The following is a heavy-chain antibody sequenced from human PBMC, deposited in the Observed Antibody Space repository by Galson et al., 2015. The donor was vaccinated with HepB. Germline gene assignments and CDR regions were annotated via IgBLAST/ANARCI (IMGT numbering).Heavy chain of an antibody. V-gene: IGHV3-11*06. Sequence: SLRLSCAASGFTFSDYYMSWIRQAPGKGLEWVSYISSSSSYTNYADSVKGRFTISRDNAKNSLYLQMYSLRAEDTAVYYCARDDHGYSGYDSPFYFDYWGQGTLVTVSS. J-gene: IGHJ4*02. CDR1: GFTFSDYY. D-gene: IGHD5-12*01. CDR2: ISSSSSYT. CDR3: ARDDHGYSGYDSPFYFDY.